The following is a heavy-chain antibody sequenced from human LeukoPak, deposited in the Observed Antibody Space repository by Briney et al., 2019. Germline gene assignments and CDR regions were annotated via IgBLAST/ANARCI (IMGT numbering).Heavy chain of an antibody. Sequence: GGSLRLSCAASGFTFSSYAMSWVRQAPGKGLEWVSAISGSGGSTSYADSVKGRFTISRDNSKNTLYLQMDSLRAEDTAVYYCAKGRYGTNSPDFDYWGQGTLVTVSS. CDR2: ISGSGGST. D-gene: IGHD6-13*01. V-gene: IGHV3-23*01. J-gene: IGHJ4*02. CDR1: GFTFSSYA. CDR3: AKGRYGTNSPDFDY.